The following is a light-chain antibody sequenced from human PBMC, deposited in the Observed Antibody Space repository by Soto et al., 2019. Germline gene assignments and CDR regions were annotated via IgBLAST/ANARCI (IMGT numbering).Light chain of an antibody. CDR1: SSNIGSNN. J-gene: IGLJ1*01. CDR2: YNS. Sequence: QSVLTQPPSVSGTPGQRVTVSCSGTSSNIGSNNVYWYQQVPGTAPKLLIFYNSQRPSGVPDRFSGSKSGTSASLAISGLRSEDEADYYFAAWDDGLLGQVFGTGTKVTV. CDR3: AAWDDGLLGQV. V-gene: IGLV1-47*02.